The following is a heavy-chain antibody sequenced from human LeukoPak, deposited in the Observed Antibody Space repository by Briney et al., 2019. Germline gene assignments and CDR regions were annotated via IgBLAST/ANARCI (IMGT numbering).Heavy chain of an antibody. V-gene: IGHV1-2*02. Sequence: GASVKVSCKASGYTFTVYYIHWVRQAPGQGLEWMGWINPNSGGTNSAQKFQGRVTMTRDTSISTAYMELIRLRSDDTAVYYCGRGYYDSGSEGFLNWLDPWGQGTLVTVSS. CDR1: GYTFTVYY. CDR3: GRGYYDSGSEGFLNWLDP. J-gene: IGHJ5*02. CDR2: INPNSGGT. D-gene: IGHD3-10*01.